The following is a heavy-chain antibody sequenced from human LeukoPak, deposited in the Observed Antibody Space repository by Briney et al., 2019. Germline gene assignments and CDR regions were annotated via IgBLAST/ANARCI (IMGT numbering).Heavy chain of an antibody. V-gene: IGHV3-7*05. CDR2: IKQDGSEQ. D-gene: IGHD4-11*01. CDR3: ARGEVDSNVDY. CDR1: GFTLSIYW. Sequence: GGSLRLSCAASGFTLSIYWMSWVRQAPGKGLEWVANIKQDGSEQYYVDSVKGRFTISRDNAKNSLYLQMNSLRAEDTAVYYCARGEVDSNVDYWGQGTLVTVSS. J-gene: IGHJ4*02.